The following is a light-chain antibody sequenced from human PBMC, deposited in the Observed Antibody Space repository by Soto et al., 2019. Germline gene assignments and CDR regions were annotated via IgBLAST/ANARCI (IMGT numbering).Light chain of an antibody. Sequence: DIQMTQSPSSVSASVGDRVTITCRATQGLSGSLAWYQQKPGKAPKLLISVTSRLQSGVPSRFSGSASGTDFTLTIDSLQPEDLATYYCQQGHNWPLNFGQGTRLEIK. J-gene: IGKJ5*01. CDR1: QGLSGS. CDR3: QQGHNWPLN. V-gene: IGKV1-12*01. CDR2: VTS.